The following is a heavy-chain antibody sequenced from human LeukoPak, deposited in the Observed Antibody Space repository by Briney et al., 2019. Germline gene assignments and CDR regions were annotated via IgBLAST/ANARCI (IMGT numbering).Heavy chain of an antibody. J-gene: IGHJ3*02. Sequence: SQTLSLTCAISGDSVSSNSAAGNWISQSPSRGLEWLGRTYYRSKWYNDYAVSVKSRITINPDTSKNQFSLQLNSVTAADTAVYYCARDGTMVRGVISAFDIWGQGTMVTVSS. CDR3: ARDGTMVRGVISAFDI. V-gene: IGHV6-1*01. CDR1: GDSVSSNSAA. CDR2: TYYRSKWYN. D-gene: IGHD3-10*01.